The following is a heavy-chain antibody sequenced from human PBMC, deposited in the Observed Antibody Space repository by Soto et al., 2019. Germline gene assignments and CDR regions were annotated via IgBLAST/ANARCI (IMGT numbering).Heavy chain of an antibody. CDR1: GFTFSGSA. CDR2: IRTKSNGYAT. V-gene: IGHV3-73*01. Sequence: GGSLRLSCAASGFTFSGSAIHWVRQASGKGLEWVARIRTKSNGYATTYAASAKGRFTISRDDSKNMAYLQVNGLKTEDTAMYYCSRVEYVTSSPIGWGQGTLVTVSS. CDR3: SRVEYVTSSPIG. D-gene: IGHD6-6*01. J-gene: IGHJ4*02.